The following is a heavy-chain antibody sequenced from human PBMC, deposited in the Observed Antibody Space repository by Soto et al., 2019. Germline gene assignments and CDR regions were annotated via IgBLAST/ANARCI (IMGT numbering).Heavy chain of an antibody. Sequence: PGVSLKISCKGSGYSFTSYWIGWVRQMPGKGLEWMGIIYPGDSDTRYSPSFQGQVTISADKSISTAYLQWSSLKASDTAMYYCARQYYYDSSGYYYGDAFDIWGQGTMVTVSS. CDR3: ARQYYYDSSGYYYGDAFDI. V-gene: IGHV5-51*01. CDR1: GYSFTSYW. CDR2: IYPGDSDT. D-gene: IGHD3-22*01. J-gene: IGHJ3*02.